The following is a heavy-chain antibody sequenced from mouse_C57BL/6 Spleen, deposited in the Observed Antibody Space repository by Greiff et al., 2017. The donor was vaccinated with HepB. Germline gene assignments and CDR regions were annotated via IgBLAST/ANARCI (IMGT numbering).Heavy chain of an antibody. CDR1: GFSLTSYG. J-gene: IGHJ2*01. D-gene: IGHD1-1*01. Sequence: VQLKESGPGLVQPSQSLSITCTVSGFSLTSYGVHWVRQSPGKGLEWLGVIWSGGSTDYNAAFISRLSISKDNSKSQVFFKMNSLQADDTAIYYCARNNYYGSVYYFDYWGQGTTLTVSS. CDR2: IWSGGST. CDR3: ARNNYYGSVYYFDY. V-gene: IGHV2-2*01.